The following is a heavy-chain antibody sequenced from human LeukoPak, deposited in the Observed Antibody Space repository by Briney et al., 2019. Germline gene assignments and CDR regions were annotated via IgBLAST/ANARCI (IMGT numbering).Heavy chain of an antibody. CDR3: ARRSARRWSGWYVYYFDY. V-gene: IGHV4-34*01. CDR1: GGSFSGYY. J-gene: IGHJ4*02. D-gene: IGHD6-19*01. Sequence: SETLSLTCAVYGGSFSGYYWGWIRQPPGKGLEWIGEINHSGSTNYNPSLKSRVTISVDTSKNQFSLKLSSVTAADTAVYYCARRSARRWSGWYVYYFDYWGQGTLVTVSS. CDR2: INHSGST.